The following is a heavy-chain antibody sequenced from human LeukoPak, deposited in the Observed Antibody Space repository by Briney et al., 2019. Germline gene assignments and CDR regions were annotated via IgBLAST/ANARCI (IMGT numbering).Heavy chain of an antibody. CDR1: GGSISSSSYY. CDR2: IYYSGST. V-gene: IGHV4-39*07. J-gene: IGHJ6*03. D-gene: IGHD4-17*01. CDR3: ARGRIYGDTGGYYYYMDV. Sequence: SETLSLTCTVSGGSISSSSYYWGWIRQPPGKGLEWIGSIYYSGSTYYNPSLKSRVTISVDTSKNQFSLKLSSVTAADTAVYYCARGRIYGDTGGYYYYMDVWGKGTTVTVSS.